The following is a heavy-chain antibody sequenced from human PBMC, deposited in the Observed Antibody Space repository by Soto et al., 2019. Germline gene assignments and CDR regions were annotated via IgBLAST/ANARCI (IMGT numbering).Heavy chain of an antibody. Sequence: GGSLRLSCAASGFTVSSNYMSWVRQAPGKGLEWVSVIYSGGSTYYADSVKGRFTISRDKSKNTLYLQMNSLRAEDTAVYYCARVDIVGAYFDYWGQGTLVTVSS. D-gene: IGHD1-26*01. J-gene: IGHJ4*02. V-gene: IGHV3-53*01. CDR1: GFTVSSNY. CDR2: IYSGGST. CDR3: ARVDIVGAYFDY.